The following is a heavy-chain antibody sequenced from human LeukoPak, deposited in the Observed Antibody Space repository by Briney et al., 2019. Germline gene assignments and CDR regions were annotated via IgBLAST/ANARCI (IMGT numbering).Heavy chain of an antibody. J-gene: IGHJ4*02. Sequence: PSQTLSLTCTVSGASISSGGYYWSWIRQHPGKGLEWIGYIYYSGSTYYNPSLKSRVTISVDTSKNQFSLKLSSVTAADTAVYYCASVMVRGLDFDYWGQGTLVTVSS. CDR3: ASVMVRGLDFDY. CDR1: GASISSGGYY. V-gene: IGHV4-31*03. D-gene: IGHD3-10*01. CDR2: IYYSGST.